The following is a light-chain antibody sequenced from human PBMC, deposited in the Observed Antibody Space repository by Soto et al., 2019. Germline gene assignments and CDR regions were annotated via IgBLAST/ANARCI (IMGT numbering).Light chain of an antibody. J-gene: IGLJ3*02. Sequence: QSVLTQPPSVSASPGQRVTISCSGSSSNIGSNYVSWFQQLPGTAPKLLIYDNNMRPSGIPDRFSGSKSGTSATLGITGLQTGDEADYYCGTWDSSLSAGVFGGGTKVTVL. CDR3: GTWDSSLSAGV. CDR1: SSNIGSNY. V-gene: IGLV1-51*01. CDR2: DNN.